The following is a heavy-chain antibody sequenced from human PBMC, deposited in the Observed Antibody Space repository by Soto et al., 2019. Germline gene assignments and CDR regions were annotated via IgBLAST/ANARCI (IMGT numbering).Heavy chain of an antibody. J-gene: IGHJ5*02. CDR2: MNPGSGDT. CDR1: GYTFTNND. Sequence: ASVKVSCKASGYTFTNNDVSWVRQATGQGLEWMGWMNPGSGDTGYAQKFQGRVTMTRDVSIATAYMELNSLTSEDTAIYYCARMESFGSLNWFDPWGQGTLVTVSS. D-gene: IGHD5-18*01. V-gene: IGHV1-8*02. CDR3: ARMESFGSLNWFDP.